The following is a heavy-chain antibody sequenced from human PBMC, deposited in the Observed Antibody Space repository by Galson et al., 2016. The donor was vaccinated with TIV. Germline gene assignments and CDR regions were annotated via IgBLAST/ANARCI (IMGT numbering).Heavy chain of an antibody. CDR2: IKEDGSEK. CDR1: GFTFGTYG. D-gene: IGHD2-15*01. CDR3: ARDKARCSGDSCYLGSSFDY. Sequence: SLRLSCAASGFTFGTYGMSWVRQAPGKGLEWVANIKEDGSEKYAVDSVQGRFTISRDNAKNTLYLQMNNLRVDDTAVYYCARDKARCSGDSCYLGSSFDYWGRGILVTVSS. V-gene: IGHV3-7*01. J-gene: IGHJ4*02.